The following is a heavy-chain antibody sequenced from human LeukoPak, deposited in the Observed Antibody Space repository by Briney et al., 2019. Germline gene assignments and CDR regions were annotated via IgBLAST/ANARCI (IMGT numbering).Heavy chain of an antibody. D-gene: IGHD4-17*01. Sequence: PGGSLRLSCAASGFTFTNYAMTWVRQAPGKGLEWVSGISEGVGNTYYADSVKGRFTFSRDHSKNTLYLQMNSLRAEDTALYYCAKREKGTTGRFFDYWGQGTLVTVSS. CDR3: AKREKGTTGRFFDY. CDR2: ISEGVGNT. CDR1: GFTFTNYA. V-gene: IGHV3-23*01. J-gene: IGHJ4*02.